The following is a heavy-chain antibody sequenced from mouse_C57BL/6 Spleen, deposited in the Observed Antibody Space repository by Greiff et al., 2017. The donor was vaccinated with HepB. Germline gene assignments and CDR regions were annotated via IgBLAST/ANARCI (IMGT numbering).Heavy chain of an antibody. D-gene: IGHD4-1*01. CDR3: AINLGGAMDY. V-gene: IGHV1-50*01. CDR2: IDPSDSYT. CDR1: GYTFTSYW. J-gene: IGHJ4*01. Sequence: LQQPGAELVKPGASVKLSCKASGYTFTSYWMQWVKQRPGQGLEWIGEIDPSDSYTNYNQKFKGKATLTVDTSSSTAYMQLSSLTSEDSAVYYCAINLGGAMDYWGQGTSVTVSS.